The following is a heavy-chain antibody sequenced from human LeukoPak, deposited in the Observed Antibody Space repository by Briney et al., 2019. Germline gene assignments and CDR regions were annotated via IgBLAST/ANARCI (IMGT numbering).Heavy chain of an antibody. J-gene: IGHJ4*02. CDR3: ARDNYFGY. V-gene: IGHV3-30-3*01. Sequence: PGGSLRLSCAASGFTFSSYAMHWVRQAPGKGLEWVAVISYGGSNKYYADSVKGRFTISRDNSKNTLYLQMNSLRAEDTAVYYCARDNYFGYWGQGTPVTVSS. CDR2: ISYGGSNK. CDR1: GFTFSSYA.